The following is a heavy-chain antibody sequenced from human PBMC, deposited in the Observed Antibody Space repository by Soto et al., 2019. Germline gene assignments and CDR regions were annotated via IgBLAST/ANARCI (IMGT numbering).Heavy chain of an antibody. V-gene: IGHV3-49*04. Sequence: GGSLRLSCATSGFNFADYVLSWVRQAPGKGLEWVGYIRSKAYGGTADYAASVTGRVTISRDDSKSIAYLQMNSLKTEDTAVYYCARDLVTGYYSPPQDYWGQGTLVTVSS. D-gene: IGHD3-9*01. CDR2: IRSKAYGGTA. J-gene: IGHJ4*02. CDR3: ARDLVTGYYSPPQDY. CDR1: GFNFADYV.